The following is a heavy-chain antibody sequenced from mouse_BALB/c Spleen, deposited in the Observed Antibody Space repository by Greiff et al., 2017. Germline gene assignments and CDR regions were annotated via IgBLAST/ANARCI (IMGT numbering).Heavy chain of an antibody. CDR2: IDPANGNT. CDR1: GFNIKDTY. CDR3: ANYCPLDY. J-gene: IGHJ2*01. Sequence: EVQLQQSGAELVKPGASVKLSCTASGFNIKDTYMHWVKQRPEQGLEWIGRIDPANGNTKYDPKFQGKATITADTSSNTAYLQLSSLTSEDTAVFYCANYCPLDYWGQGTTLTVSS. V-gene: IGHV14-3*02. D-gene: IGHD1-1*01.